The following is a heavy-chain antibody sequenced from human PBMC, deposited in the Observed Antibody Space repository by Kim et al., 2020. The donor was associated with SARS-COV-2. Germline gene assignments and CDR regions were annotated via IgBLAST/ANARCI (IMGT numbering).Heavy chain of an antibody. V-gene: IGHV4-59*08. D-gene: IGHD3-10*01. CDR2: IYYSGST. J-gene: IGHJ5*02. CDR3: ARAIWFGNYNWFDP. Sequence: SETLSLTCTVSGGSISSYYWSWIRQPPGKGLEWIGYIYYSGSTNYNPSLKSRVTISVDTSKNQFSLKLSSVTAADTAVYYCARAIWFGNYNWFDPWGQGTLVTVSS. CDR1: GGSISSYY.